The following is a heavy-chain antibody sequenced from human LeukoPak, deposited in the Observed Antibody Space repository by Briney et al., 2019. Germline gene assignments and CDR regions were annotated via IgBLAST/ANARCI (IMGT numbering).Heavy chain of an antibody. CDR2: INHSGST. V-gene: IGHV4-34*01. J-gene: IGHJ4*02. Sequence: KPSETLSLTCAVYGGSFSGYYWSWIRQPPGKGLEWIGEINHSGSTNYNPSLKSRVTISVDTSKNQFSLKLSSVTAANTAVYYCARACGIAAPPRPHLPFDYWGQGTLVTVSS. D-gene: IGHD6-6*01. CDR3: ARACGIAAPPRPHLPFDY. CDR1: GGSFSGYY.